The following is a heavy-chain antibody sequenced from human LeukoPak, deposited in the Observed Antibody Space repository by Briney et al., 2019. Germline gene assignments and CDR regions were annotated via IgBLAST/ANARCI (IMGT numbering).Heavy chain of an antibody. CDR2: ITGGGGST. CDR3: AKDGSSNLYGWFDP. CDR1: GFTLSNYA. V-gene: IGHV3-23*01. Sequence: GGSLRLSCAASGFTLSNYAMSWVRQAPGKGLEWVSAITGGGGSTYYADSVKGRFTISRDKSKNTLYLQMNSLRAEDTAVYYCAKDGSSNLYGWFDPWGQGTLVTVSS. J-gene: IGHJ5*02. D-gene: IGHD6-13*01.